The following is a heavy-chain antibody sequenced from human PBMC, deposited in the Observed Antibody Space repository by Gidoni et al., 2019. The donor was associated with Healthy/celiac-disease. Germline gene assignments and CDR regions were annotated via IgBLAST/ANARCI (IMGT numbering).Heavy chain of an antibody. D-gene: IGHD4-17*01. V-gene: IGHV4-59*01. Sequence: QVHLQESGPGLVKPSETLSLTSTVSGGSISSYYWSWLRQPPGKGLEWIGYIYYSGSTNYNPSLKSRVTISVDTSKNQFARKLSFVTAADTAVYYCARGTTVTTYPTYWYFDLWGRGTLVTVSS. J-gene: IGHJ2*01. CDR3: ARGTTVTTYPTYWYFDL. CDR1: GGSISSYY. CDR2: IYYSGST.